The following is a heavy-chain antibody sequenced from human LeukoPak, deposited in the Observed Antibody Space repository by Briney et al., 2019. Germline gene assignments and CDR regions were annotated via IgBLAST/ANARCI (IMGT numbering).Heavy chain of an antibody. CDR3: ARGHYFSDPRFPLHY. D-gene: IGHD2-21*01. Sequence: ASVTVSCKASGYIFPNYYMHWVRQAPGQGLEWMGGMNPKSGGTNYAQKFQGRVTMTRDTSITTAYMEVSSLSSDDTAVYYCARGHYFSDPRFPLHYWGQGTLVSVSA. V-gene: IGHV1-2*02. CDR2: MNPKSGGT. J-gene: IGHJ4*02. CDR1: GYIFPNYY.